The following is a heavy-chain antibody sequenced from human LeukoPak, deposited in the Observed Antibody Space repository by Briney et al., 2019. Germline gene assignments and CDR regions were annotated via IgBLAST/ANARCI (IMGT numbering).Heavy chain of an antibody. CDR2: ISAYNGNT. D-gene: IGHD1-26*01. Sequence: ASVKVSCKASGYTFTSYGISWVRQASGQGLEWMGWISAYNGNTNYAQKLQGRVTMTTDTSTSTAYMELRSLRSDDTAVYYCARDGSGSYYYYYGMDVWGQGTTVTVSS. CDR3: ARDGSGSYYYYYGMDV. CDR1: GYTFTSYG. J-gene: IGHJ6*02. V-gene: IGHV1-18*01.